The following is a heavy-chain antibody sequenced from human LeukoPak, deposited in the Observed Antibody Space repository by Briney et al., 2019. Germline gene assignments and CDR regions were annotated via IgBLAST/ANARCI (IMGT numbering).Heavy chain of an antibody. CDR1: GFTFSNDV. CDR3: AKDRRYGWGCYVFDY. D-gene: IGHD3-16*01. CDR2: ITGSGVST. J-gene: IGHJ4*02. V-gene: IGHV3-23*01. Sequence: GGSLRLSCAASGFTFSNDVMSWVRQAPGKGLEWVSGITGSGVSTYYADSVKGRFTISRDNSKNTLYLQMNSLRAEDTAVYYCAKDRRYGWGCYVFDYWGQGTLVTVSS.